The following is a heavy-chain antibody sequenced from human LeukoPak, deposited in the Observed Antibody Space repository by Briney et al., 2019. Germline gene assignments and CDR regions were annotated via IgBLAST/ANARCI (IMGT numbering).Heavy chain of an antibody. CDR1: GGTFSSYA. Sequence: ASVKVSCKASGGTFSSYAISWVRQAPGQGLEWMGRIIPIFGTANYAQKFQDRVTITTGESTSTAYMELSSLRSEDTAVYYCARPNMVRGAQGAFDIWGQGTMVTVSS. J-gene: IGHJ3*02. D-gene: IGHD3-10*01. CDR2: IIPIFGTA. V-gene: IGHV1-69*05. CDR3: ARPNMVRGAQGAFDI.